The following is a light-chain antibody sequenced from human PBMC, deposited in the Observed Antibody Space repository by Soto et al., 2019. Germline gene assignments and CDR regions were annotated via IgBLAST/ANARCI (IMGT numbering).Light chain of an antibody. J-gene: IGLJ2*01. V-gene: IGLV2-14*01. Sequence: QSALTQPASVSGSLGQSISISCTGTSRDIGDYDYVSWYQQHPGRAPKLMIYNVINRPSGVSNRFSGSKSGNTASLTISGLQAEDEADYYCSSYTSSSTNTVIFGGGTKLTVL. CDR3: SSYTSSSTNTVI. CDR1: SRDIGDYDY. CDR2: NVI.